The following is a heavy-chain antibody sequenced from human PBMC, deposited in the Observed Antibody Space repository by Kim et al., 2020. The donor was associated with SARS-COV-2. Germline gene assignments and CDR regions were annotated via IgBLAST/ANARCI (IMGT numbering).Heavy chain of an antibody. J-gene: IGHJ6*02. D-gene: IGHD3-22*01. Sequence: GGSLRLSCAASGFTFGDYAMHWVRQAPGKGLEWVSGISWNSGSIGYADSVKGRFTISRDNAKNSLYLQMNSLRAEDTALYYCAKMRRPYYDSSGYYGYYYYYGMDVWGQGTTVTVSS. CDR3: AKMRRPYYDSSGYYGYYYYYGMDV. CDR1: GFTFGDYA. CDR2: ISWNSGSI. V-gene: IGHV3-9*01.